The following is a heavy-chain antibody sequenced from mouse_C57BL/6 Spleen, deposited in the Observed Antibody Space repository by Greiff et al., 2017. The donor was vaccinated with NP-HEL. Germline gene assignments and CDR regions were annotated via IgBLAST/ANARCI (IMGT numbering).Heavy chain of an antibody. CDR3: ARERYYYGSRGDYYAMDY. J-gene: IGHJ4*01. CDR2: ISYDGSN. Sequence: EVKLQESGPGLVKPSQSLSLTCSVTGYSITSGYYWNWIRQFPGNKLEWMGYISYDGSNNYNPSLKNRIPITRDPSKNQFFLKLSSVTTEDTATYYCARERYYYGSRGDYYAMDYWGQGTSVTVSS. CDR1: GYSITSGYY. V-gene: IGHV3-6*01. D-gene: IGHD1-1*01.